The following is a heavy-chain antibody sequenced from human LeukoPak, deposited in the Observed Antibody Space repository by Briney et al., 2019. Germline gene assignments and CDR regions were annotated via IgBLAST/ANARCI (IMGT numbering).Heavy chain of an antibody. Sequence: SGTLSLTCTVSGGSINSGSYYWSWIRQPAGKGLEWIGHFYISGHTTYNPSLKSRVAISVDTSKNQFSLKLSSVTAADTAVYYCARDGIAARGGLYFDYWGQGTLVTVSS. J-gene: IGHJ4*02. D-gene: IGHD6-25*01. CDR1: GGSINSGSYY. CDR3: ARDGIAARGGLYFDY. CDR2: FYISGHT. V-gene: IGHV4-61*09.